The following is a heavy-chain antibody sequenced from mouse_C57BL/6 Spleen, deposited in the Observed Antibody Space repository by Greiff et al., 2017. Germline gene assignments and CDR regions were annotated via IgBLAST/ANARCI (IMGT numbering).Heavy chain of an antibody. D-gene: IGHD2-4*01. CDR1: GYTFTSYW. CDR3: AREEEYEYDNAY. J-gene: IGHJ3*01. Sequence: QVQLQQPGAELVKPGASVKLSCKASGYTFTSYWMHWVKQRPGQGLEWIGMIHPNSGSTNYNEKFKSKATLTVDKSSSTAYMQLSSLTSEDSAVYYCAREEEYEYDNAYWGQGTLVTVSA. CDR2: IHPNSGST. V-gene: IGHV1-64*01.